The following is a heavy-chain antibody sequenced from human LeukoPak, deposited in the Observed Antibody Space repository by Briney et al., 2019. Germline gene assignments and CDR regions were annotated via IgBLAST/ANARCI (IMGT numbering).Heavy chain of an antibody. Sequence: PSETLSLTCTVTCGSISSYYWSWIRQPPGKGLEWIGYIYYSGSTNYNPSLKSRVTISVDTSKNQFSLKLSSVTAADTAVYYCARSGSWAGTFDYWGQGTLVTVSS. D-gene: IGHD6-19*01. J-gene: IGHJ4*02. CDR3: ARSGSWAGTFDY. CDR2: IYYSGST. V-gene: IGHV4-59*01. CDR1: CGSISSYY.